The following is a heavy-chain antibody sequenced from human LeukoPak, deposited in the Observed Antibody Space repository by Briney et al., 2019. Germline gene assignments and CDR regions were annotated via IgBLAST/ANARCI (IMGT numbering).Heavy chain of an antibody. Sequence: ASVKVSCKASGGTFSSYAISWVRQAPGQGLEWMGRIIPIFGTANYAQKFQGRVTITTDESTSTAYMELSSLRSEDTAVYSCTIAAAGTWPFDYWGQGTLVTVSS. J-gene: IGHJ4*02. D-gene: IGHD6-13*01. CDR2: IIPIFGTA. V-gene: IGHV1-69*05. CDR3: TIAAAGTWPFDY. CDR1: GGTFSSYA.